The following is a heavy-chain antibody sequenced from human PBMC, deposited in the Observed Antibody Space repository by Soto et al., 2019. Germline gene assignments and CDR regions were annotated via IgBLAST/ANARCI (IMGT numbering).Heavy chain of an antibody. CDR2: INEEEGVK. CDR1: GFTFTAFW. Sequence: QLVESGGGLVQPGGSLRLSCASSGFTFTAFWMPWVRQAPGKGLEWVSHINEEEGVKNYVDYVKGRFTISRDNAKNSTYSQNDIQKVEDTAVYNCGTDITSVYDGSYCDAQDIWGQGTMVTVS. D-gene: IGHD4-17*01. CDR3: GTDITSVYDGSYCDAQDI. J-gene: IGHJ3*02. V-gene: IGHV3-7*04.